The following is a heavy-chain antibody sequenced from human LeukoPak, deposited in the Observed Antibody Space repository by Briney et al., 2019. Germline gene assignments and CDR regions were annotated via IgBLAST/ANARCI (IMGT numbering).Heavy chain of an antibody. D-gene: IGHD3-22*01. Sequence: PGGSLRLSSAASGFTFSTYWMHWVRQAPGKGLVWVSRINTDGSSTSYADSVKGRFTISRDNAKNTLYLEMNSLRAEDTAVYYCARERYDYDSSGDYPRNRTDYWGQGTLVTVCS. V-gene: IGHV3-74*01. CDR3: ARERYDYDSSGDYPRNRTDY. CDR1: GFTFSTYW. J-gene: IGHJ4*02. CDR2: INTDGSST.